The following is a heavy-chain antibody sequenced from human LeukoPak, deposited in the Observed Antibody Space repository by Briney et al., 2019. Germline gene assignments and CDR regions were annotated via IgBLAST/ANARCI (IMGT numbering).Heavy chain of an antibody. Sequence: SETLSLTCTVSGDSIGSYYWSWIRQPPGKGLEWIGYIYYSGSTNYNPSLKSRVTISVDTSKNQFSLKLSSVTAADTAVYYCARLLPHYDILTGHDYWGQGTLVTVSS. J-gene: IGHJ4*02. CDR1: GDSIGSYY. CDR3: ARLLPHYDILTGHDY. CDR2: IYYSGST. D-gene: IGHD3-9*01. V-gene: IGHV4-59*08.